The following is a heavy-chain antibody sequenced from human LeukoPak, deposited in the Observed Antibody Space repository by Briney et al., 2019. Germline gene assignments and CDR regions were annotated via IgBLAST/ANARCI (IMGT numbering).Heavy chain of an antibody. J-gene: IGHJ3*02. CDR1: GYTFISNG. V-gene: IGHV1-18*01. D-gene: IGHD3-3*01. Sequence: ASVKVSCKASGYTFISNGISWVRQAPGQGLEWMGWISAHNGNTNYAQNLQGRVTMTTDTSTSTAHMELRSLRSDDTAVYYCARDDRITIFGVHQGELGDDAFDIWGQGTKVTVSS. CDR3: ARDDRITIFGVHQGELGDDAFDI. CDR2: ISAHNGNT.